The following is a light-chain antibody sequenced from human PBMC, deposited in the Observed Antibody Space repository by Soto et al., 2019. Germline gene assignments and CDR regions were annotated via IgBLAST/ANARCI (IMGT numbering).Light chain of an antibody. CDR2: EVN. V-gene: IGLV2-8*01. CDR1: SSDVGNYNY. J-gene: IGLJ1*01. Sequence: QSVLTQPPSASGSPGQSVTISCTGTSSDVGNYNYVSWYQQHPGKAPKLLIYEVNKRPSGVPDRYSASKSGNTASLTVSGLQAEDEAAYYCSSYAGRNDFVFGTGTKVTVL. CDR3: SSYAGRNDFV.